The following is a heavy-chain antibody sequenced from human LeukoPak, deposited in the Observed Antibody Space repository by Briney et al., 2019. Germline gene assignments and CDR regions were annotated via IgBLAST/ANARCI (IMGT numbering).Heavy chain of an antibody. CDR1: GFTFSSYW. CDR2: IKQGGSEK. CDR3: ARVDPGDYFDY. Sequence: GGSLRLSCAASGFTFSSYWMSWVRQAPGKGLEGVANIKQGGSEKYYVDSVKGRFTISRDNAKNSLYLQMNSLRAEDTAVYYCARVDPGDYFDYWGQGTLVTVSS. J-gene: IGHJ4*02. D-gene: IGHD4-17*01. V-gene: IGHV3-7*03.